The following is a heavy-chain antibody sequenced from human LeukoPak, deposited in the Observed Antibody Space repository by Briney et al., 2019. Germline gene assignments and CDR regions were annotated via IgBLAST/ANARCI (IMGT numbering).Heavy chain of an antibody. CDR3: ARGVGATVNLFDY. CDR2: IIPIVGTA. V-gene: IGHV1-69*13. D-gene: IGHD4-17*01. Sequence: PAASVTLSCTASGGTFSSYAISWVRQAPGQGLEWMGGIIPIVGTANYAQKFQGRVTITADETTSTAYMELSSLRSEDTAVYYCARGVGATVNLFDYWGQGTLVTVSS. CDR1: GGTFSSYA. J-gene: IGHJ4*02.